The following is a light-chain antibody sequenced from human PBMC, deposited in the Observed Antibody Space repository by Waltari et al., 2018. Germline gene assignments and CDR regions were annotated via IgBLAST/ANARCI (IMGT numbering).Light chain of an antibody. J-gene: IGLJ7*01. CDR2: EDS. CDR1: SYNIGNNY. CDR3: GTWDSSLSGAV. Sequence: QSVLTQPPSASAAPGQRVTISCAGGSYNIGNNYVSWYRQFPGTAPKLLIYEDSERPSGIPGRFSGSKSGTSATLDITGLQAGDEADYYCGTWDSSLSGAVFGGGTHLTVL. V-gene: IGLV1-51*02.